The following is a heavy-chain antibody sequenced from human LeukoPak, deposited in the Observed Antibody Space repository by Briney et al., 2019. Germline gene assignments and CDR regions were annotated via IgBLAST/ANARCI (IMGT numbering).Heavy chain of an antibody. D-gene: IGHD3-22*01. CDR3: ARDGYYYDSSGYYQEAFDI. CDR2: ISSSSSYI. Sequence: GGSLRLSCAASGFTFSSYSMNWVRQAPGKGREWVSSISSSSSYIYYADTVKGRFTISRDNAKNSLYLQMNSLRAEDTAVYYCARDGYYYDSSGYYQEAFDIWGQGTMVTVSS. V-gene: IGHV3-21*01. CDR1: GFTFSSYS. J-gene: IGHJ3*02.